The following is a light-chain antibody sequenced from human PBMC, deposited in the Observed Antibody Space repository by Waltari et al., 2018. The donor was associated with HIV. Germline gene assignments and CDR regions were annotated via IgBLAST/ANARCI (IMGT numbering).Light chain of an antibody. CDR2: SKN. J-gene: IGLJ2*01. CDR1: LSNIERHT. CDR3: AAWDDSLSGLVV. V-gene: IGLV1-44*01. Sequence: QSVLTQPPSASGTPGPSVPISCSCTLSNIERHTLHLYQQLPGTAPRLLIYSKNQRDSGVHDRFSGSKSGTSAALAISGLQSEDESEYYCAAWDDSLSGLVVFGGGTKLTVL.